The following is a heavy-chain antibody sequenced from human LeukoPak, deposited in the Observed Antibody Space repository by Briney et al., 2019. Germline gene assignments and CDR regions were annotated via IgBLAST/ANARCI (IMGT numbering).Heavy chain of an antibody. CDR3: ARGGSGSYFVHFDY. V-gene: IGHV1-18*01. D-gene: IGHD1-26*01. CDR1: GYTFTSYG. Sequence: ASVTVSCKASGYTFTSYGISWARQAPGQGLEWMGWISAYNGNTNYAQKLQGRVTMTTDTSTSTAYMELRSLRSDDTAVYYCARGGSGSYFVHFDYWGQGTLVTVSS. CDR2: ISAYNGNT. J-gene: IGHJ4*02.